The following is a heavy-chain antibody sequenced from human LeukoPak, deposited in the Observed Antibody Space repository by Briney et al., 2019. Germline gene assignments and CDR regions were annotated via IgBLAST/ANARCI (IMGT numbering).Heavy chain of an antibody. CDR1: GYTFSRHG. V-gene: IGHV1-18*01. CDR3: AKDIHPGLDSGASCCFDY. J-gene: IGHJ4*02. Sequence: ASVKVSCKTSGYTFSRHGITWVRQAPGQGLEWMGWVSGYNGNTNYAQNVQGRVTMTTDTSTNTAYMELRSLRSDDTAAYYCAKDIHPGLDSGASCCFDYWGQGTPVTVSS. D-gene: IGHD3-22*01. CDR2: VSGYNGNT.